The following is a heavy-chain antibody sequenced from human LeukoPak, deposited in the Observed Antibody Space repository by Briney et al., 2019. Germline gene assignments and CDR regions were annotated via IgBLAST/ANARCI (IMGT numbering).Heavy chain of an antibody. CDR2: IRYDGSNK. V-gene: IGHV3-30*02. Sequence: GGSLRLSCAASGFTFSSYGMHWVRQAPGKGLEWVAFIRYDGSNKYYADSVKGRFTISRDNSKNTLYLQMNSLRAEDTAVYYCAKGLRFLEWLPLGYYMDVWGKGTTVTVSS. CDR3: AKGLRFLEWLPLGYYMDV. D-gene: IGHD3-3*01. J-gene: IGHJ6*03. CDR1: GFTFSSYG.